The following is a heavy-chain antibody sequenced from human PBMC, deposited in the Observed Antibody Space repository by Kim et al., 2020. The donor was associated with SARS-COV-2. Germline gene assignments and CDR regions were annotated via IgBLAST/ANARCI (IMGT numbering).Heavy chain of an antibody. CDR1: GYTFTDYS. CDR2: INEGNGNR. CDR3: VRAFLHPHEN. J-gene: IGHJ4*02. Sequence: ASVKVSCQASGYTFTDYSIHWVRQAPGQGLEWMGWINEGNGNRKYSQKFQGRVTFIRDTSANTVYMELSSLRSEDTAVYYCVRAFLHPHENWGQGTLVTV. V-gene: IGHV1-3*01.